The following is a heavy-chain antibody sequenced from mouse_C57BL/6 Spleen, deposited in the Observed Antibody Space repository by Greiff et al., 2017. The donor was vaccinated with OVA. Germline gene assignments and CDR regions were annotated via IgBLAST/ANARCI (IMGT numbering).Heavy chain of an antibody. CDR3: ARGGGNYYGKGKVSYFDY. CDR2: IDPSDSDT. D-gene: IGHD2-1*01. V-gene: IGHV1-50*01. Sequence: QVQLQQPGAELVKPGASVKLSCKASGYTFTSYWMQWVKQRPGQGLEWIGEIDPSDSDTNYNQKFKGKATLTVDTSSSTAYMQLSSLTSEDSAVYYCARGGGNYYGKGKVSYFDYWGQGTTLTVSS. J-gene: IGHJ2*01. CDR1: GYTFTSYW.